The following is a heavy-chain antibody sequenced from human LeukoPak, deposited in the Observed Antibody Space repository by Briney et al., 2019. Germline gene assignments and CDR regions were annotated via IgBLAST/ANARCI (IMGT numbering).Heavy chain of an antibody. CDR1: GFTFSDYY. D-gene: IGHD2-2*01. J-gene: IGHJ4*02. V-gene: IGHV3-11*06. CDR2: ISSSSSYT. Sequence: GGSLRLSCAASGFTFSDYYMSWIRQAPGKGLEWVSYISSSSSYTNYADSVKGRFTISRDNAKNSLYLQMNSLRVEDTAVYYCTRGTPASTFDYWGQGTLVTVSS. CDR3: TRGTPASTFDY.